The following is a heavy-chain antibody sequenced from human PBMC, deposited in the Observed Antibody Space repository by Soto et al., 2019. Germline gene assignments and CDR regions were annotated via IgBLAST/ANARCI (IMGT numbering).Heavy chain of an antibody. J-gene: IGHJ4*02. CDR3: ARDRAYDYIWGSYRYTDHFDY. V-gene: IGHV1-18*01. Sequence: ASVNVSCKASGYTFTSYGISWVRQAPGQGLEWMGWISAYNGNTNYAQKLQGRVTMTTDTSTSTAYMELRSLRSDDTAVYYCARDRAYDYIWGSYRYTDHFDYWGQGTLVTVSS. D-gene: IGHD3-16*02. CDR2: ISAYNGNT. CDR1: GYTFTSYG.